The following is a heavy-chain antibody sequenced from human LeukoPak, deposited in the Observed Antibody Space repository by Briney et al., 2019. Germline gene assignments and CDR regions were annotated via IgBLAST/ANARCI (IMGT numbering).Heavy chain of an antibody. CDR2: IYYSGST. J-gene: IGHJ4*02. V-gene: IGHV4-59*01. CDR1: GGSISSYY. CDR3: TRYYYDSSGYYYDY. D-gene: IGHD3-22*01. Sequence: SETLSLTCTVSGGSISSYYWSWIRQPPGKGLEWIGYIYYSGSTNYNPSLKSRVTISVDTSKNQFSLKLSSVTAADTAVYYCTRYYYDSSGYYYDYWGQGTLVTVSS.